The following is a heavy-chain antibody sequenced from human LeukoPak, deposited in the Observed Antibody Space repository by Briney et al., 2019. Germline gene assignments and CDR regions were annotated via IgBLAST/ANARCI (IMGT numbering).Heavy chain of an antibody. CDR1: GGSISSGDYY. CDR3: ARDATMIGGYYYGMDV. CDR2: IYYSGST. D-gene: IGHD3-22*01. J-gene: IGHJ6*02. Sequence: SETLSLTCTVSGGSISSGDYYWSWIRQPPGKGLEWIGYIYYSGSTYYSPSLKSRVTISVDTSKNQFSLRLSSVPAADTAVYYCARDATMIGGYYYGMDVWGQGTTVTVSS. V-gene: IGHV4-30-4*02.